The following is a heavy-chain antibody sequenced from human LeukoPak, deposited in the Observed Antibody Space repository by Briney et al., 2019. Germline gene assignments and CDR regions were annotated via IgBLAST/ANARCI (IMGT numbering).Heavy chain of an antibody. CDR1: GFIFSSYA. CDR2: ISYDGSNK. J-gene: IGHJ4*02. D-gene: IGHD6-6*01. V-gene: IGHV3-30*01. CDR3: QSSSSFL. Sequence: GGSLRLSCAASGFIFSSYAMHGVRQAPGKGREGVAVISYDGSNKYYADSVKDRFTISRDNSKNTLYLQMNSLRAEDTAVYYCQSSSSFLWGQGTLVTVSS.